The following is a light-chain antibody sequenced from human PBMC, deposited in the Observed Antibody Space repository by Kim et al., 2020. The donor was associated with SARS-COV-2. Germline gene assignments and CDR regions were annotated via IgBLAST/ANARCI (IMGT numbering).Light chain of an antibody. CDR1: SSNIGSNT. CDR3: AVWDDSLNGVV. Sequence: GQEATISYSGSSSNIGSNTVNWYQQRPGTAPKHLIYTNNQRPSGVPDRFSGSESGTSASLAISGLQSEDEADYYCAVWDDSLNGVVFGGGTKVTVL. V-gene: IGLV1-44*01. J-gene: IGLJ2*01. CDR2: TNN.